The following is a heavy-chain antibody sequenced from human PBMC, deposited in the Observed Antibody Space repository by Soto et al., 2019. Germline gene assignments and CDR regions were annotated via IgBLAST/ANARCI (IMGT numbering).Heavy chain of an antibody. CDR3: AKGRGGSGSLTPRVDF. V-gene: IGHV3-23*01. J-gene: IGHJ4*02. CDR1: GFTFNNYA. CDR2: ISGGGDTT. Sequence: EVQLLESGGGLVQPGGSLRLSCAASGFTFNNYAMNWVRQAPGKGLEWVSAISGGGDTTYYADSVKGRFTVSRDGSKNTLYLQMSSLRAEDTALYYCAKGRGGSGSLTPRVDFWGQGTLVTVS. D-gene: IGHD3-10*01.